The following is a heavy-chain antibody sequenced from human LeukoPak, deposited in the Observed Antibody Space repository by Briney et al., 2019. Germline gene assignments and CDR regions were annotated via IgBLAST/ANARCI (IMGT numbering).Heavy chain of an antibody. Sequence: ASVKVSCKASGYTFTSYYMHWVRQAPGQGLEWMGIINPSGGSTSYAQKFQGRVTMTRDTSTSTVYMERSSLRSEDTAVYYCARPVGPRTSLGGMDVWGQGTTVTVSS. J-gene: IGHJ6*02. CDR3: ARPVGPRTSLGGMDV. D-gene: IGHD2-2*01. CDR2: INPSGGST. CDR1: GYTFTSYY. V-gene: IGHV1-46*01.